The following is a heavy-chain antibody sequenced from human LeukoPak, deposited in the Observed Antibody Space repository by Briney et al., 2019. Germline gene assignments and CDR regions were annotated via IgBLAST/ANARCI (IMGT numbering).Heavy chain of an antibody. J-gene: IGHJ3*02. D-gene: IGHD5-18*01. CDR2: ISGSGGTT. Sequence: GGSLRLSCAASGFTFSSYGMSWVRQAPGKGLERVSSISGSGGTTYYADSVKGRFTISRDNSKNTLYLQMNSLRADDTAVYSCAKDPPTVMANAFHIWGQGTMVTVSS. CDR3: AKDPPTVMANAFHI. V-gene: IGHV3-23*01. CDR1: GFTFSSYG.